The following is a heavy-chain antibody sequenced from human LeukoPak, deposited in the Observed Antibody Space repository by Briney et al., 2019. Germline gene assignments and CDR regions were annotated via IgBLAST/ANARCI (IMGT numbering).Heavy chain of an antibody. Sequence: GGSLRLSCAASGFTFSSYAMSWVRQAPGKGLEWVSAISGSGGSTYYADSVKGRFTISRDNSKNTLYLQMNSLRAEDTAVYYCAKDRPNYYDSSGYYYGWYYFDYWGQGTLVTVSS. CDR2: ISGSGGST. D-gene: IGHD3-22*01. CDR1: GFTFSSYA. V-gene: IGHV3-23*01. J-gene: IGHJ4*02. CDR3: AKDRPNYYDSSGYYYGWYYFDY.